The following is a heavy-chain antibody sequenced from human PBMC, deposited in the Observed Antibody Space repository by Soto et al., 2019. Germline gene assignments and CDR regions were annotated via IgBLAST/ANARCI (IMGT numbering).Heavy chain of an antibody. CDR3: ARVPVKGDSSGSRPDY. Sequence: GESLKISCKGSGYSFTSYWIGWVRQMPGKGLEWMGIIYPGDSDTRYSPSFQGQVTISADKSISTAYLQWSSLRAEDMAVYYCARVPVKGDSSGSRPDYWGQGTLVTVSS. D-gene: IGHD3-22*01. V-gene: IGHV5-51*01. CDR2: IYPGDSDT. CDR1: GYSFTSYW. J-gene: IGHJ4*02.